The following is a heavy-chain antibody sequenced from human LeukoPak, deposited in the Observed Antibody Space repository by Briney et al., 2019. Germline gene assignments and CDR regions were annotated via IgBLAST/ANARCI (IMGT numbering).Heavy chain of an antibody. D-gene: IGHD6-13*01. V-gene: IGHV3-9*03. Sequence: GGSLRLSCAASGFTFDDYAMHWVRQAPGKGLEWVSGISWNSGSIGYADSVKGRFTISRDNAKNSLYLQMNRLRAEDMALYYCAKEIAAAAWMAFDISGQGTMVTASS. CDR3: AKEIAAAAWMAFDI. J-gene: IGHJ3*02. CDR2: ISWNSGSI. CDR1: GFTFDDYA.